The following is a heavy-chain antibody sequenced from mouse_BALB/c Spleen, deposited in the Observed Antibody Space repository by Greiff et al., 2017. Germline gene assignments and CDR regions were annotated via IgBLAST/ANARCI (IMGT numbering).Heavy chain of an antibody. Sequence: EVQLQQSGPELVKPGASVKMSCKASGYTFTSYVMHWVKQKPGQGLEWIGYINPYNDGTKYNEKFKGKATLTSDKSSSTAYMELSSLTSEDSAVYYCARSPEGYYGYFDVWGAGTTVTVSS. CDR3: ARSPEGYYGYFDV. J-gene: IGHJ1*01. V-gene: IGHV1-14*01. CDR2: INPYNDGT. CDR1: GYTFTSYV.